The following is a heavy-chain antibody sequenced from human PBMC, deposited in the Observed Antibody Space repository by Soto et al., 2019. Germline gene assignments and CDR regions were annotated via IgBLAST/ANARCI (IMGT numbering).Heavy chain of an antibody. CDR3: ASSPDY. Sequence: EVQLVESGGGLVQPGGSLRLSCAASGFTFSSHWMHWVRQAPGKGLVWVSRINSDGSSISDADSVKGRFTIYRDNAKNTLYLQMNSLRAEDKAVYYCASSPDYWGQGTLITVSS. J-gene: IGHJ4*02. CDR1: GFTFSSHW. V-gene: IGHV3-74*01. CDR2: INSDGSSI.